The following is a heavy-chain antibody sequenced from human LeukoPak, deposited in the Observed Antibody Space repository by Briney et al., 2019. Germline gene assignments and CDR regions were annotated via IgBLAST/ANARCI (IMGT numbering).Heavy chain of an antibody. CDR3: ARGPGWYQLLYGMDV. Sequence: SETLSLTCAVYGGSFSSYYWSWIRQPPGKGLEWIGEINHSGSTNYNPSLKSRVTISVDTSKNQFSLKLSSVTAADTAVYYCARGPGWYQLLYGMDVWGQGTTVTVSS. CDR1: GGSFSSYY. V-gene: IGHV4-34*01. J-gene: IGHJ6*02. D-gene: IGHD2-2*01. CDR2: INHSGST.